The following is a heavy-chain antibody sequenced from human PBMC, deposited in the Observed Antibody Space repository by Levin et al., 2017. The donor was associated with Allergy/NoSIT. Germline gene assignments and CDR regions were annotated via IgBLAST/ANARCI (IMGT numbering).Heavy chain of an antibody. J-gene: IGHJ3*01. V-gene: IGHV3-23*01. Sequence: QAGGSLRLSCAASGFTFSTSAMNWVRQAPGKGLEWVSGISGTGGDTSYADSVKGRFTVSRDNSKNTLYLQLNSLRAEDTAVYYCAKDSAEYYHGAGSWFDVWGQGTMVTVSS. CDR1: GFTFSTSA. D-gene: IGHD3-10*01. CDR2: ISGTGGDT. CDR3: AKDSAEYYHGAGSWFDV.